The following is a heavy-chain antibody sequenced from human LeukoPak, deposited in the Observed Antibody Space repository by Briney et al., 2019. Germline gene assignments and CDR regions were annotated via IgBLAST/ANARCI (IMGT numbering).Heavy chain of an antibody. D-gene: IGHD5-12*01. CDR2: INPSGYST. CDR3: ARRYSDYAETALDY. J-gene: IGHJ4*02. CDR1: GYTFITYY. V-gene: IGHV1-46*01. Sequence: ASVKGSCKASGYTFITYYIHWVRQAPGQGLEWMGIINPSGYSTTYAQKFQGRVTMTRDTSTSTVYMELSSLTSEDTAVYYCARRYSDYAETALDYWGQGTLVTVSS.